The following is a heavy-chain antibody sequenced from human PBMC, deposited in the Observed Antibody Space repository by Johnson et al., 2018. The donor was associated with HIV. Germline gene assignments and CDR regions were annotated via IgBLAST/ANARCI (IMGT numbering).Heavy chain of an antibody. V-gene: IGHV3-23*04. J-gene: IGHJ3*02. CDR3: ARASGSSDWRAFDI. D-gene: IGHD1-26*01. CDR2: ISGSGGST. CDR1: GFIFSDYY. Sequence: VQLVESGGGLVKPGGSLRLSCAASGFIFSDYYMSWIRQAPGKGLEWVSAISGSGGSTYYADSVKGRFTISRDNSKNTLYLQMNSLSAEDTAVYYCARASGSSDWRAFDIWGQGTMVTVSS.